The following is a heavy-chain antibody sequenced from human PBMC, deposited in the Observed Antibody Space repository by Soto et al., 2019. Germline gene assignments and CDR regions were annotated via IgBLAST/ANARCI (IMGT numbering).Heavy chain of an antibody. CDR3: VHMAPTVVTPPEYFQH. Sequence: QITLKESGPTLVKPTQTLTLTCTFSGFSLSTSGVGVGWIRQPPGKALEWLALIYWDDDKRYSPSLKSRLTITXXPXRXXVVLTMTNIAPVHTATYSCVHMAPTVVTPPEYFQHWGQGTLVTVSS. D-gene: IGHD4-17*01. V-gene: IGHV2-5*02. J-gene: IGHJ1*01. CDR2: IYWDDDK. CDR1: GFSLSTSGVG.